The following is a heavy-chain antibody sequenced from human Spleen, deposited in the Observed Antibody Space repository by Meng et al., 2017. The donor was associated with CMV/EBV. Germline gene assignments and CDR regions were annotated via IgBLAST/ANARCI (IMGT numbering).Heavy chain of an antibody. CDR1: GFTFSNAG. J-gene: IGHJ4*02. Sequence: SGFTFSNAGMHWVRLAPGKGLEWVGRIKSNTAGGTTEYAAPVEGRFTISRDDSENMLFLQMNSLKTEDTAVYYCTTSVEIPATFDYWGQGTLVTVSS. CDR2: IKSNTAGGTT. CDR3: TTSVEIPATFDY. D-gene: IGHD2-15*01. V-gene: IGHV3-15*07.